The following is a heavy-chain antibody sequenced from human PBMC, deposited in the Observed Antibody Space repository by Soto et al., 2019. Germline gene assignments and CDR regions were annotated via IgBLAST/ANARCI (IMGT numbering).Heavy chain of an antibody. CDR2: INSDGSKT. CDR3: ATGSRWPY. V-gene: IGHV3-74*01. D-gene: IGHD3-10*01. CDR1: GFTFSSYW. Sequence: PGGSLRLSCAASGFTFSSYWMHWVRQAPGKGLVWVSGINSDGSKTDHADSVKGRFTISRDNAKNTLYLQLNSLRAEDTAVYYCATGSRWPYWGRGTLVTVSS. J-gene: IGHJ4*02.